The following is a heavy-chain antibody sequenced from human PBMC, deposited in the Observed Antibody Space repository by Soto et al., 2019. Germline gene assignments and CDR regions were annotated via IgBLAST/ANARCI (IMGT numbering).Heavy chain of an antibody. CDR3: AHAGDYDLLTFDH. CDR2: IYWDDDK. D-gene: IGHD4-17*01. J-gene: IGHJ4*02. V-gene: IGHV2-5*02. Sequence: QITLKESGPTLVRPAQTLTLTCDFSGFSLSTYHMGVAWIRQPPGKALEWLALIYWDDDKRYSPSQKDRLAISKDTSSNQVVLTITNIDPGDSATSFCAHAGDYDLLTFDHWGPGTLVTVSS. CDR1: GFSLSTYHMG.